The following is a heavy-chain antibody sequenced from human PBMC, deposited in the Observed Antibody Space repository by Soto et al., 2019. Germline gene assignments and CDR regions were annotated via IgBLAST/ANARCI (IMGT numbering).Heavy chain of an antibody. CDR2: IGESGTPT. D-gene: IGHD2-2*01. Sequence: EVQLLESGGGLVQPGGSLRLSCAASGFIFSSYAMKWVRQAPGKGLEWFSLIGESGTPTYYADSVKGRFTISRDNSGNTLFLEMYSLRAEDTAVYYCARYIPGVRYYGMDVWGQGTTVTVSS. J-gene: IGHJ6*02. CDR3: ARYIPGVRYYGMDV. CDR1: GFIFSSYA. V-gene: IGHV3-23*01.